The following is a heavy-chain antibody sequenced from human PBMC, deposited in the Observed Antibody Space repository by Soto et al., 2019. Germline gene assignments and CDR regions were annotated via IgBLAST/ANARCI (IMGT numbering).Heavy chain of an antibody. V-gene: IGHV1-18*01. CDR3: ARVVPGAEAWFDP. CDR1: GYTFSNYG. Sequence: QVQLVQSGGEVKRPGASVKVSCKTSGYTFSNYGITWVRQAPGQPLEWLGWISLYSDGTNYAQKFQGRDSMTTDTSTTTAYMELRSLRSDDTAVYYCARVVPGAEAWFDPWGQGTLVTVSS. D-gene: IGHD2-2*01. J-gene: IGHJ5*02. CDR2: ISLYSDGT.